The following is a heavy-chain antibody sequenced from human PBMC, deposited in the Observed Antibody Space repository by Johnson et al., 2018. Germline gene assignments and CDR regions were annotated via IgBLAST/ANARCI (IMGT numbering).Heavy chain of an antibody. D-gene: IGHD2-8*01. CDR2: IYYSGST. J-gene: IGHJ3*02. V-gene: IGHV4-59*01. Sequence: QVQLQESGPGLVEPSETLSLTCTVSGGSISRYYWSWIRQPPGTGLEWIGYIYYSGSTNYNPSLTRRVTISVDTSKNQFSRKLSSATAADTAVYYCASREAFTKGAFDIWGQGAMVTVAS. CDR3: ASREAFTKGAFDI. CDR1: GGSISRYY.